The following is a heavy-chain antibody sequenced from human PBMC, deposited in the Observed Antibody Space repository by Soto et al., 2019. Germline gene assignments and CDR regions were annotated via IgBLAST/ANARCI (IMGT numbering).Heavy chain of an antibody. J-gene: IGHJ4*02. D-gene: IGHD6-13*01. CDR1: GFTFDDYA. V-gene: IGHV3-9*01. CDR2: ISWNSGSI. Sequence: GGSLRLSCAASGFTFDDYAMHWVRQAPGKGLEWVSGISWNSGSIGYADSVKGRFTISRDNAKNSLYLQMNSLRAEDTALYYCAKDLRAGNSWTYYFDYWGQGTLVTVSS. CDR3: AKDLRAGNSWTYYFDY.